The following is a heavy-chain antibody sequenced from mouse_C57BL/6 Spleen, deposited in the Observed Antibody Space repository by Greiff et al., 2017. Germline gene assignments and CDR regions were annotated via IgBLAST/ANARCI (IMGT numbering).Heavy chain of an antibody. CDR3: TYSSGPAWFAY. CDR2: IEPEKGDT. Sequence: EVQLKQSGAELVRPGASVKLSCTASGFNIKDDYMHWVKQRPEQGLEWIGWIEPEKGDTEYASKFQGKATITTDTSSNTAYLQHSSRTSEVTAVYYCTYSSGPAWFAYWGQGTLVTVSA. CDR1: GFNIKDDY. J-gene: IGHJ3*01. D-gene: IGHD3-2*02. V-gene: IGHV14-4*01.